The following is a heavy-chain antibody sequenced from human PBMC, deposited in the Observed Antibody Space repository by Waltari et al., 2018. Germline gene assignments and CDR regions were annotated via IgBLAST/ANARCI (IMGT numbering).Heavy chain of an antibody. CDR3: AAIFYYYYGMNV. CDR2: IKHDGSET. CDR1: ESSFTKDW. Sequence: EVHLVESGGGLVQPGGSLRLSCEASESSFTKDWMRWVRRPPGKGRGGVDNIKHDGSETYYVDSVKGRFTISRDNAQTSLFLQMNSLRVEDTAIYYCAAIFYYYYGMNVWGQGTTVTVSS. V-gene: IGHV3-7*01. D-gene: IGHD2-21*01. J-gene: IGHJ6*02.